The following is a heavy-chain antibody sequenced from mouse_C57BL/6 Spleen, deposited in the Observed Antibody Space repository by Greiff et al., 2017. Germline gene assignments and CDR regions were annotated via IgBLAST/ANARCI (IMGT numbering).Heavy chain of an antibody. CDR3: ARHATGFDY. J-gene: IGHJ2*01. CDR1: GFTFSDYY. D-gene: IGHD4-1*01. V-gene: IGHV5-12*01. CDR2: ISNGGGST. Sequence: DVMLVESGGGLVQPGGSLKLSCAASGFTFSDYYMYWVRQTPEKRLEWVAYISNGGGSTYYPDTVKGRFTISRDNAKNTLYLQMSRLKSEDTAMYYCARHATGFDYWGQGTTLTVSS.